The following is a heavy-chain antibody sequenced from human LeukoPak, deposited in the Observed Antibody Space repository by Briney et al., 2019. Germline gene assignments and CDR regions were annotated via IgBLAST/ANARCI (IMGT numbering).Heavy chain of an antibody. V-gene: IGHV1-24*01. D-gene: IGHD6-13*01. CDR3: ATGGAAAAPVYFDY. CDR1: GYTLTELS. CDR2: FDPEDGET. Sequence: ASVKVSCKVSGYTLTELSMHWVRQAPGKGLEWMGGFDPEDGETIYAQKFQGRVTMTEDTSTDTAHMELSSLRSEDTAVYYCATGGAAAAPVYFDYWGQGTLVTVSS. J-gene: IGHJ4*02.